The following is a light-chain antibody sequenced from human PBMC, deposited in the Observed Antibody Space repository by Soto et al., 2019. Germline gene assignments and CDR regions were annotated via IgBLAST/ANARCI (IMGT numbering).Light chain of an antibody. CDR3: QQYGGSPRIT. V-gene: IGKV3-20*01. CDR1: ERLSSVY. Sequence: ELVLTQSAGTLSWSPGERATLSCEASERLSSVYLAWYQQRPGQPPRLIIYGASNRATGIPDRFSGSGSGTDFTLIINRLEPEDVAIYYCQQYGGSPRITFGQGTRLEIK. CDR2: GAS. J-gene: IGKJ5*01.